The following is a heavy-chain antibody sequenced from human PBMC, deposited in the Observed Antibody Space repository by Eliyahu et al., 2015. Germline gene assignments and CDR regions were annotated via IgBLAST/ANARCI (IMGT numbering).Heavy chain of an antibody. CDR3: AKNVYYCSGGGCFLDY. CDR1: GFNFGSXG. D-gene: IGHD2-15*01. Sequence: QVQLVESGGGVVQPGRSLRLSCAASGFNFGSXGMHWVRQAPGKGLEWVAVISNDGSNNYYVDSVKGRFTISRDNSKNTLYLQMNSLRAEDTAVYYCAKNVYYCSGGGCFLDYWGQGTLVTVSS. CDR2: ISNDGSNN. V-gene: IGHV3-30*18. J-gene: IGHJ4*02.